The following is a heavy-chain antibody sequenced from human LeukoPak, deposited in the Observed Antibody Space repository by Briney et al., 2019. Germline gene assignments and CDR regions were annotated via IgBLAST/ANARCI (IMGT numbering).Heavy chain of an antibody. CDR2: INHSGST. Sequence: PSETLSLTCAVYGGSFSGYYWSWIRQPPGKGLEWIGEINHSGSTNYNPSLKSRVTISVDTSKNQFSLKLSSVTAADTAVYYCASSPLITIFGVVKDYWGQGTLVTVSS. CDR3: ASSPLITIFGVVKDY. V-gene: IGHV4-34*01. J-gene: IGHJ4*02. D-gene: IGHD3-3*01. CDR1: GGSFSGYY.